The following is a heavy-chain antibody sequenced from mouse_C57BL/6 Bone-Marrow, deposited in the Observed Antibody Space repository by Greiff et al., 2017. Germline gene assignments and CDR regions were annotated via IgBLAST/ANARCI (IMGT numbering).Heavy chain of an antibody. Sequence: EVQLVESGGGLVQPGASLRLSCAASGSTFPDYYMSWVRQPPGKAPGGLALIRNKANGYTTEYTASVKGRFTISRYTSQNFLYLHMNTLRAYDSATYYCVKAVRDWFAYWGQGTLVTVSA. CDR2: IRNKANGYTT. V-gene: IGHV7-4*01. CDR3: VKAVRDWFAY. J-gene: IGHJ3*01. CDR1: GSTFPDYY.